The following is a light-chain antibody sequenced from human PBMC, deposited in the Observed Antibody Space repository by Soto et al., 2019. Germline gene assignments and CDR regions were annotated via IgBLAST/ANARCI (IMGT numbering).Light chain of an antibody. Sequence: EVVLTQSPGTLSLSAGERATLSCRASQSVSSNYLAWYQQKPGQSPRLLIYDTSTRATGIPARFSGSGSGTEFTLTISDVQPEDFGVYYCQQRGSWPPTFGQGTRLEI. V-gene: IGKV3-11*01. CDR1: QSVSSNY. CDR3: QQRGSWPPT. J-gene: IGKJ5*01. CDR2: DTS.